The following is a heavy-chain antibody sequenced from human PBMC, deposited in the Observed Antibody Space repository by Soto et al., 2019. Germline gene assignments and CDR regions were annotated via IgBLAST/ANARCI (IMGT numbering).Heavy chain of an antibody. D-gene: IGHD6-13*01. CDR3: ASRLGYSSSWYYFDY. CDR2: IYSGGST. V-gene: IGHV3-53*02. Sequence: EVQLVETGGGLIQPGGSLRLSCAASGFTVSSNYMSWVRQAPGKGLEWVSVIYSGGSTYYADSVKGRFTISRDNSKNTLYLQMNSLRAEDTAVYYCASRLGYSSSWYYFDYWGQGTLVTVSS. J-gene: IGHJ4*02. CDR1: GFTVSSNY.